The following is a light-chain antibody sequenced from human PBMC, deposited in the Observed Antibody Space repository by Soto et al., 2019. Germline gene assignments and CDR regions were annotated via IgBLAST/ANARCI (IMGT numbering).Light chain of an antibody. CDR2: AAS. Sequence: DIQMTQSPTSLSASVGDRVTITCRASQGIRTFVAWYQQKPGKAPKLLIYAASTLQSGVPSRFSGSGSGTDLTLTINSLQPEDVATYSCQKYSSVPVFGPGTKVEIK. CDR1: QGIRTF. V-gene: IGKV1-27*01. CDR3: QKYSSVPV. J-gene: IGKJ3*01.